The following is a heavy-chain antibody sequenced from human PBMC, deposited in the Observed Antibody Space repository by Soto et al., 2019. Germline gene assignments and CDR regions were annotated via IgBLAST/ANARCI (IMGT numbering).Heavy chain of an antibody. Sequence: PGGSLRLSCAASGFTLSSYEMNWVRQAPGKGLEWVSYISGSGSTRYYADSVKGRFTISRDNAKNSLYLQMNSLRADDTAVYFCATIRGSDFWGQGTLVTVS. V-gene: IGHV3-48*03. CDR3: ATIRGSDF. CDR2: ISGSGSTR. J-gene: IGHJ4*02. CDR1: GFTLSSYE. D-gene: IGHD3-10*01.